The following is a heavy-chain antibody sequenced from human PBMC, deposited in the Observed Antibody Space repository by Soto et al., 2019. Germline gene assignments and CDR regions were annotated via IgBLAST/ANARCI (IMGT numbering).Heavy chain of an antibody. Sequence: GASVKVSCKASGYTFTSHGISWVRQAPGQGLEWLGWISAYNGNKKYAEKVQDRVTMTTDTSASTAYMELRSLTSDDTAVYYCARARREFGEIFVDYVYWGQGTLVTVSS. CDR3: ARARREFGEIFVDYVY. CDR1: GYTFTSHG. J-gene: IGHJ4*02. CDR2: ISAYNGNK. V-gene: IGHV1-18*04. D-gene: IGHD3-10*01.